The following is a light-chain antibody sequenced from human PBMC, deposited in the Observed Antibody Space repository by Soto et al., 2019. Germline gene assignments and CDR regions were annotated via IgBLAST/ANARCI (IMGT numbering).Light chain of an antibody. CDR1: QSVSGNS. J-gene: IGKJ2*01. Sequence: EIVLTQSPGTLSLSLGERATLSCRASQSVSGNSLAWYQQKPGQAPRLLIFGASGRASGIPDRFSGSGSGKDFSLTISRLEPEDFAVYYCQHYGRSPKTFGQGTKLEI. V-gene: IGKV3-20*01. CDR2: GAS. CDR3: QHYGRSPKT.